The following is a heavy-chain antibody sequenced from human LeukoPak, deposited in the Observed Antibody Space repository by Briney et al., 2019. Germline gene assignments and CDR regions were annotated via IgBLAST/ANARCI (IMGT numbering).Heavy chain of an antibody. D-gene: IGHD5-18*01. CDR2: ISYSGTT. J-gene: IGHJ4*02. Sequence: PSETLSLTCTVSGGSISSRPYYWGWVRQPPGKGLEWIGTISYSGTTNYNPSLKSRFTISVDTSKNQFSLKLSSVTAADTAVYYCARHIVLPNARHFVWERSGYSYGYRSSFDYWGQGTLVTVSS. CDR3: ARHIVLPNARHFVWERSGYSYGYRSSFDY. CDR1: GGSISSRPYY. V-gene: IGHV4-39*01.